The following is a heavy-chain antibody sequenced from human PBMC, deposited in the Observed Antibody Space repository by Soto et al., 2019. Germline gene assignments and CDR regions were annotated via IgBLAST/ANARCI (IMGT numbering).Heavy chain of an antibody. CDR2: ISGSGDST. CDR3: ATYYYGSGSLPIY. Sequence: GGSLRLSCAASGFTFSRNDMTWVRRAPGKGLEWVSGISGSGDSTYYADSVKGRSTISRDNSKNTLFLQLNSLRAEDTAVYYCATYYYGSGSLPIYWGQGSLVTVSS. V-gene: IGHV3-23*01. J-gene: IGHJ4*02. D-gene: IGHD3-10*01. CDR1: GFTFSRND.